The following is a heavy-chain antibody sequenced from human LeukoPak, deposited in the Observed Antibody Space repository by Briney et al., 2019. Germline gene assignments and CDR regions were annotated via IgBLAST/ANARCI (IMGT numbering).Heavy chain of an antibody. CDR1: GFTFSSYS. CDR3: ARDRPNYHESNGHYYRLNGDS. D-gene: IGHD3-22*01. V-gene: IGHV3-21*01. Sequence: PGGSLRLSCAASGFTFSSYSMNWVHQAPGKGLEWVSSISSSSSYIYYADSVKGRFTISRDNAKNSLYLQMNSLRAEDTAVYYCARDRPNYHESNGHYYRLNGDSWGQGTLVTVSS. CDR2: ISSSSSYI. J-gene: IGHJ5*01.